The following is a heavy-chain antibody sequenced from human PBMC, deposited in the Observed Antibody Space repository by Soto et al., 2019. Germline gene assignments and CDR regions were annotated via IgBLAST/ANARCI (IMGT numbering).Heavy chain of an antibody. CDR1: GFTISSYA. J-gene: IGHJ5*02. CDR2: ISGSGGST. Sequence: GSLRLPCAASGFTISSYAIIWVRQAPGKGLQWVSTISGSGGSTYYADSVKGQFTISRDNSKNTLYLQMNSLRAEDTAVYYCAKGPWDIRAAAGTRWFDPWGQGTLVTVSS. CDR3: AKGPWDIRAAAGTRWFDP. D-gene: IGHD6-13*01. V-gene: IGHV3-23*01.